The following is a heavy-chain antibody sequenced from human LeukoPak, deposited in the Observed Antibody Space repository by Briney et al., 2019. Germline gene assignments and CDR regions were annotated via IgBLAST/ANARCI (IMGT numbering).Heavy chain of an antibody. J-gene: IGHJ4*02. Sequence: PSETLSLTCTVPGGSISSYYWSWIRQPPGKGLECIGYIYYSGSTNYNPSLKSRATISVDTSKNQFSLKLSSVTAADTAVYYCARIYSGWYLDYWGQGTLVTVSS. D-gene: IGHD6-19*01. V-gene: IGHV4-59*01. CDR1: GGSISSYY. CDR2: IYYSGST. CDR3: ARIYSGWYLDY.